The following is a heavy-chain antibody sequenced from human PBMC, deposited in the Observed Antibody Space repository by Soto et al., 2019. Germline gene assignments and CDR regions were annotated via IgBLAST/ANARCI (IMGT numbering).Heavy chain of an antibody. Sequence: PSETLSLTCAVYVGSFSGDYWSWIRQPPGKGLEWIGEINHSGSTNYNPSLKSRVTISVDTSKNQFSLKLSSVTAADTAVCYCARGREGSDPYYYYGMDVWGQGTTVTVSS. CDR1: VGSFSGDY. J-gene: IGHJ6*02. CDR3: ARGREGSDPYYYYGMDV. V-gene: IGHV4-34*01. CDR2: INHSGST.